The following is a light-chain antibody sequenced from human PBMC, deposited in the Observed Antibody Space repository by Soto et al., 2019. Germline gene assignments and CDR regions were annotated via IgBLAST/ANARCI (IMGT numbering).Light chain of an antibody. CDR2: ATS. J-gene: IGKJ4*01. CDR3: HKFNHATT. Sequence: DIQLTQSPSSLSASVGDRVTITCPASQVISSFLAWYQQKPGKVPELLIYATSTLQSGAPTRFSGSISGTDITLTIRRLKPQDVATYFCHKFNHATTFGGW. V-gene: IGKV1-27*01. CDR1: QVISSF.